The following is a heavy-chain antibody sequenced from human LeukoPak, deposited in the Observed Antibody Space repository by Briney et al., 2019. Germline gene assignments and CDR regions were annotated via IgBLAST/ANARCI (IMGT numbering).Heavy chain of an antibody. V-gene: IGHV3-48*01. D-gene: IGHD5-24*01. J-gene: IGHJ4*02. CDR2: ISSASNAI. Sequence: GESLRLSCAASGFTFSSYSMNWVRQAPGKGLEWVSYISSASNAIYYADSVKGRFTISRDNSKNTLYLQMNSLRAEDTAVYYCAKDRNPRWLQSGNFDYWGQGTLVTVSS. CDR1: GFTFSSYS. CDR3: AKDRNPRWLQSGNFDY.